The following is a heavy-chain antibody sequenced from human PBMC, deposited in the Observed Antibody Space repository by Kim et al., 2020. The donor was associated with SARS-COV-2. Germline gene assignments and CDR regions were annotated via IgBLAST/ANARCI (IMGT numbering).Heavy chain of an antibody. CDR3: ASPRGPGNGI. D-gene: IGHD2-8*01. Sequence: SPSYNPSLKSRVTISVDTSKNQFSLKLSSVTAADTAVYYCASPRGPGNGIWGQGTMVTVSS. V-gene: IGHV4-39*01. CDR2: SP. J-gene: IGHJ3*02.